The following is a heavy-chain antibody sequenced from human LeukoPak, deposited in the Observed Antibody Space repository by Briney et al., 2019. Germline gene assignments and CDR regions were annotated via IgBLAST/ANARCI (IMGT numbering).Heavy chain of an antibody. V-gene: IGHV3-48*03. CDR3: ARTNYDFWSGYYTALDY. D-gene: IGHD3-3*01. CDR1: GFTFSSYE. CDR2: ISSSGSTI. Sequence: PGGSLRLSCAASGFTFSSYEMNWVRQAPGQGLEWVSFISSSGSTIYYADSVKGRFTISRDNAKNSLYLQMNSLRAEDTAVYYCARTNYDFWSGYYTALDYWGQGTLVTVSS. J-gene: IGHJ4*02.